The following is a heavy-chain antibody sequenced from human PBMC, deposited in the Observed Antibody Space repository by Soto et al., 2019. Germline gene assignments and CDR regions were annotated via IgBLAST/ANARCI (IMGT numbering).Heavy chain of an antibody. D-gene: IGHD3-16*01. CDR1: GFTFSSYN. Sequence: EVHLVESGGGLVQPGGSLRLSCAASGFTFSSYNVNWVRQAPGKGLEWVSSISSGSSYIYYADSVRGRFTISRDNAKSSLYLQMDSLRVEDTAVYYCAKDRDSILLGGESFGYCFDSWGQGTVVTVSS. V-gene: IGHV3-21*01. CDR3: AKDRDSILLGGESFGYCFDS. CDR2: ISSGSSYI. J-gene: IGHJ4*02.